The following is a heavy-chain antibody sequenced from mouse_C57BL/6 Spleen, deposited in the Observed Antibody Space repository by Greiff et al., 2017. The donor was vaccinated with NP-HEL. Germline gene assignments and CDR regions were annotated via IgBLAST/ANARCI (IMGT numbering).Heavy chain of an antibody. CDR2: ISDGGSYT. CDR1: GFTFSSYA. D-gene: IGHD1-1*01. J-gene: IGHJ3*01. V-gene: IGHV5-4*03. CDR3: SRGGSTGDVEGLCAY. Sequence: EVKLVESGGGLVKPGGSLKLSCAASGFTFSSYAMSWVRQTPEKRLEWVATISDGGSYTYYPDNVKGRFTISRENAKNNLYLQMSQLKSEDTAMYDCSRGGSTGDVEGLCAYGGQGTLVTVSA.